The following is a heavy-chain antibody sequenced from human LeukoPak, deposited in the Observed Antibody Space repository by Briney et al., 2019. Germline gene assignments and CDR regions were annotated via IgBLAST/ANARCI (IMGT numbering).Heavy chain of an antibody. CDR3: ARVAAGYSVNYFDY. Sequence: GGSLRLSCAASEFAFSTYNMNWVRQAPGKGLEWASTGSSTTYYADSVKGRFTISRDNVENSLYLQMNSLRDEDTAVYYCARVAAGYSVNYFDYWGQGTLVTVSS. J-gene: IGHJ4*02. D-gene: IGHD4-23*01. CDR1: EFAFSTYN. CDR2: STGSSTT. V-gene: IGHV3-48*02.